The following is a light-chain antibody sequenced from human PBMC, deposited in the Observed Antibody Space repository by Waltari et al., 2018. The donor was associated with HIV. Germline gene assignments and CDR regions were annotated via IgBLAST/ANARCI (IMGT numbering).Light chain of an antibody. V-gene: IGKV4-1*01. J-gene: IGKJ2*01. CDR1: RRLFSSANNTNF. Sequence: DVGVTQSPDSLTLSVGETATLTCESSRRLFSSANNTNFLAWYQQKAGQRPKLLFYWASTRESGVPERFSASGSGTDFTLTISSLRPEDVALYYCQQSYTIPFTFGQGTKLEI. CDR3: QQSYTIPFT. CDR2: WAS.